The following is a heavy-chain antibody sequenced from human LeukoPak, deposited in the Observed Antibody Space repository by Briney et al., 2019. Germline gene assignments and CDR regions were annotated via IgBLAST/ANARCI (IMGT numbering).Heavy chain of an antibody. Sequence: PSETLSLTCTVSGGSINSNYWSWIRQPPGKGLEWIGYICYSGSTNYNPSLKSRVTISVDTSKNQFSLKLSSVTAADTAVYYCARQAILTGYRFVDVWGQGTTVTVYS. V-gene: IGHV4-59*08. J-gene: IGHJ6*02. CDR2: ICYSGST. CDR1: GGSINSNY. D-gene: IGHD3-9*01. CDR3: ARQAILTGYRFVDV.